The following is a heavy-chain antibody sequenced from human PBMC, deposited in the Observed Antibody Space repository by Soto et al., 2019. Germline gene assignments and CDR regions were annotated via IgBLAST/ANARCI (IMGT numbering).Heavy chain of an antibody. J-gene: IGHJ4*02. CDR2: IWYDGSNK. D-gene: IGHD6-13*01. Sequence: PGGSLRLSCAASGFTFISYGMHWVRQAPGKGLEWVAVIWYDGSNKYYADSVKGRFTISRDNSKNTLYLQMNSLRAEDTAVYYCARDAEVVSSSWYFDYWGQGTLVTVSS. V-gene: IGHV3-33*01. CDR1: GFTFISYG. CDR3: ARDAEVVSSSWYFDY.